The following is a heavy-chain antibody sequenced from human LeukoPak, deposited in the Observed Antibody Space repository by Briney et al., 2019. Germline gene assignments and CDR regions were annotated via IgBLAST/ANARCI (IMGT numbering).Heavy chain of an antibody. D-gene: IGHD5-24*01. J-gene: IGHJ3*02. CDR1: GGTFSSYA. CDR3: ARGQGDGYLDFGI. Sequence: ASVKVSCKASGGTFSSYAISWVRQAPGQGLEWMGRIIPILGIANYAQKFQGRVTITADKSTSTAYMELSSLRSEDTAVYYYARGQGDGYLDFGIWGQGTMVTVSS. CDR2: IIPILGIA. V-gene: IGHV1-69*04.